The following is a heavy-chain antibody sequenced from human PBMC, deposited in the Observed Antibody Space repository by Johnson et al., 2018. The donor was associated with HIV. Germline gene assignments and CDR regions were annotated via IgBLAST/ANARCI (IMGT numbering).Heavy chain of an antibody. Sequence: VHLVESGGGLVQPGGSLRLSCAASGFTFSSYWMSWVRQAPGKGLEWMANIKQDASTKYHVDSVKGRFTITRDNDKNSLYLQMNSLSAEETAVYYCARGSSGSWDAFDIWGQGTMVTVSS. CDR2: IKQDASTK. J-gene: IGHJ3*02. D-gene: IGHD1-26*01. CDR1: GFTFSSYW. CDR3: ARGSSGSWDAFDI. V-gene: IGHV3-7*05.